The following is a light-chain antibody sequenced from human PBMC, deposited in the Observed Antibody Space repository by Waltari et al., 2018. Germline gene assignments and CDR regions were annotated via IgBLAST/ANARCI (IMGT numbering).Light chain of an antibody. CDR1: QSLLDTNGYNL. Sequence: DIVVTQSPLSLPVTPGEPASISCRSSQSLLDTNGYNLLDWYLQKPGQSPQLLIYFGSNRASGVPDRCSGSGSGRDFTLKISRVEAEDVGVYYCMQALQTPWTFGQGTKVEIK. V-gene: IGKV2-28*01. CDR3: MQALQTPWT. J-gene: IGKJ1*01. CDR2: FGS.